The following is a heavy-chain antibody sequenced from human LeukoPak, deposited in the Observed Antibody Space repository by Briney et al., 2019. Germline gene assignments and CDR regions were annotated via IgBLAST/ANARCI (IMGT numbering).Heavy chain of an antibody. CDR3: ARGYYGSGSYYT. V-gene: IGHV4-59*10. CDR1: GGSFSGYY. J-gene: IGHJ5*02. D-gene: IGHD3-10*01. Sequence: SETLSLTCAVYGGSFSGYYWSWIRQPAGKGLEWIGRIYTSGSTNYNPSLKSRVTMSVDTSKNQFSLKLSSVTAADTAVYYCARGYYGSGSYYTWGQGTLVTVSS. CDR2: IYTSGST.